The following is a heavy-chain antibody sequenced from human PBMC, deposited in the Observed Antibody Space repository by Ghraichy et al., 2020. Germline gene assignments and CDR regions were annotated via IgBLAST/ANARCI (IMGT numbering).Heavy chain of an antibody. V-gene: IGHV1-18*01. CDR1: GYTFTSYG. CDR3: ARDELYFWSGYGMDV. Sequence: ASVKVSCKASGYTFTSYGISWVRQAPGQGLEWMGWISAYNGNTNYAQKLQGRVTMTTDTSTSTAYMELRSLRSDDTAVYYCARDELYFWSGYGMDVWGQGTTVTVSS. CDR2: ISAYNGNT. J-gene: IGHJ6*02. D-gene: IGHD3-3*01.